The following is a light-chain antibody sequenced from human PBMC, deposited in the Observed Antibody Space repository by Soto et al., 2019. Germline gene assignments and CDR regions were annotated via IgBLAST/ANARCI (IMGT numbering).Light chain of an antibody. CDR1: STDVGGYNH. CDR3: RSYEGSSNV. CDR2: EVN. V-gene: IGLV2-8*01. J-gene: IGLJ1*01. Sequence: QSALTQPPSATGSPGQSVAISCTGTSTDVGGYNHVSSYEQYLGDAQTLMIYEVNKRPSGVPDRFTGSNSRNTAFRPVPGLQAEDEAQYYCRSYEGSSNVFGTGTKGTVL.